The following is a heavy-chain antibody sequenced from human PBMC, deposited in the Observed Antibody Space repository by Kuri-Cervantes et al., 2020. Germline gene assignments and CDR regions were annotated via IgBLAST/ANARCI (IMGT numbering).Heavy chain of an antibody. CDR2: IWYDGSNK. D-gene: IGHD2-21*02. CDR3: AKDQSVVATNEYFQH. V-gene: IGHV3-30*02. J-gene: IGHJ1*01. CDR1: GFTFSSYG. Sequence: GGSLRFSCAASGFTFSSYGMHWVRQAPGKGLEWVAVIWYDGSNKYYADSVKGRFTISRDNSKNTLYLQMNSLRAEDTAVYYCAKDQSVVATNEYFQHWGQGTLVTVSS.